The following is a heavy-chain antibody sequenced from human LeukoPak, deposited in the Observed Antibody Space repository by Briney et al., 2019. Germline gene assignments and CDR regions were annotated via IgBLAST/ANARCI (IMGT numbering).Heavy chain of an antibody. V-gene: IGHV3-23*01. CDR3: AKDRGVTFGGADLDY. CDR2: ISGSGGTT. D-gene: IGHD3-16*01. Sequence: SGXSLRLSCAASGFTFSNYAMSWVRQAPGKGLEWVSAISGSGGTTYYADSVKGRFTISRDNSKNTLYLQMNSLRAEDTAVYYCAKDRGVTFGGADLDYWGQGTLVTVSS. CDR1: GFTFSNYA. J-gene: IGHJ4*02.